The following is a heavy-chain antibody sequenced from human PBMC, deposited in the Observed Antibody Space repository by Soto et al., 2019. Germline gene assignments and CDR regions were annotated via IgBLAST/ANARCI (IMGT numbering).Heavy chain of an antibody. CDR2: VSWNGGNI. CDR3: AKGPYGSSSGGYFDY. J-gene: IGHJ4*02. D-gene: IGHD6-6*01. Sequence: EVQLVESGGGLVQPGRSLRLSCAASGFIFHDYAMYWVRQAPGKGLEWVSGVSWNGGNIDYADSVKGRFTIFRDNAKNSLYLQVDSLRPEDTALYYCAKGPYGSSSGGYFDYWGQGTLVTVSS. V-gene: IGHV3-9*01. CDR1: GFIFHDYA.